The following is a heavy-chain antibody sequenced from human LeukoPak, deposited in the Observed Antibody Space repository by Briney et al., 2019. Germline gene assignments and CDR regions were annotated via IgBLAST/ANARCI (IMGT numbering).Heavy chain of an antibody. CDR3: ARAHQQLVRPNWSDP. D-gene: IGHD6-13*01. J-gene: IGHJ5*02. V-gene: IGHV1-18*01. CDR2: ISAYNGNT. Sequence: ASVKVSCKASGYTFTSYGISWVRQAPGQGLEWMGWISAYNGNTNYAQKLQGRVTMTTDTSTSTAYMELRSLRSDDTAVYYCARAHQQLVRPNWSDPWGQGTLVTVSS. CDR1: GYTFTSYG.